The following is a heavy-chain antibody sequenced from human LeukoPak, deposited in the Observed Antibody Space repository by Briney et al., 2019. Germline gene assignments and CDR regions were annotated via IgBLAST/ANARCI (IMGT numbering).Heavy chain of an antibody. J-gene: IGHJ4*02. V-gene: IGHV3-23*01. CDR3: AKANEVTTAPVDS. Sequence: GGSLRLSCAASGVTFRSYAMSWVRQAPGKGLEWVSVISGSGGSTYYADSVKGRFTISRDNSKNTLFLQMNSLRAEDTAIYYCAKANEVTTAPVDSWGQGTLVSVSS. CDR1: GVTFRSYA. CDR2: ISGSGGST. D-gene: IGHD4-11*01.